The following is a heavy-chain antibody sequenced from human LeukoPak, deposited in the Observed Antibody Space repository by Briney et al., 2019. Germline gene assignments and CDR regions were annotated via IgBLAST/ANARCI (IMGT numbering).Heavy chain of an antibody. J-gene: IGHJ4*02. V-gene: IGHV3-11*04. D-gene: IGHD1-26*01. CDR2: MSTTGDII. CDR3: ARDQERGGYSGSYRIDY. Sequence: PGGSLRLSCAASGFSFIDYYMAWIRQAPGKGLEWVSYMSTTGDIISYADSVKGRFTISRDNAKNSLYLQMNSLGAEDTAVYYCARDQERGGYSGSYRIDYWGQGTLVTVSS. CDR1: GFSFIDYY.